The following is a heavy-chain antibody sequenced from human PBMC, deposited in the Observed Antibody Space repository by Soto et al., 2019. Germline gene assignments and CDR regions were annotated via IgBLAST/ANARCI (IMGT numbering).Heavy chain of an antibody. CDR3: AREIVTAGGNNYFDP. D-gene: IGHD2-21*02. V-gene: IGHV4-4*02. J-gene: IGHJ5*02. CDR2: VYHTGDT. Sequence: SETLSLTCGVSGGTVASSHWWSWVRQSPGGGLEWIGNVYHTGDTNLNPSLQSRVTISVDKSNNQFSLRLNSLTAADTAVYFCAREIVTAGGNNYFDPWGPGTLVTVS. CDR1: GGTVASSHW.